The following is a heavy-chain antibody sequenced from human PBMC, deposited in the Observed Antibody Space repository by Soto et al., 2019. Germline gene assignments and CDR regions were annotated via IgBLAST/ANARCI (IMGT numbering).Heavy chain of an antibody. D-gene: IGHD3-10*01. CDR1: GGSISSYY. Sequence: QVQLQESGPGLVKPSETLSLSCTVSGGSISSYYWSWFRQSPGKRMEWIGYVHHSWGSSYNPSLQSRVAISTDTPKSQFSLKVTSVTATDPAVYYCARQGFGPLHGLVAVWGQGPTVTVSS. V-gene: IGHV4-59*08. J-gene: IGHJ6*02. CDR3: ARQGFGPLHGLVAV. CDR2: VHHSWGS.